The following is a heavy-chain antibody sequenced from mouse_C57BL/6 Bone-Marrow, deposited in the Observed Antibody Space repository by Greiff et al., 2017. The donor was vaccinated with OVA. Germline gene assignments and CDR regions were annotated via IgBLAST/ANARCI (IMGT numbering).Heavy chain of an antibody. J-gene: IGHJ1*03. D-gene: IGHD3-1*01. CDR3: ARENTLGDV. CDR2: IDPSDSET. V-gene: IGHV1-52*01. CDR1: GYTFTSYW. Sequence: QVQLQQPGAELVRPGSSVKLSCKASGYTFTSYWMHWVKQRPIQGLEWIGNIDPSDSETHYNQKFKDKATLTVDKSSTTAYMQLSSLTSEDSAVYYCARENTLGDVWGTGTTVTVSS.